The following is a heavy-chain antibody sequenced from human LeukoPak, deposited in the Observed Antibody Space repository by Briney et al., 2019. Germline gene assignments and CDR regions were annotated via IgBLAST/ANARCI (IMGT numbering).Heavy chain of an antibody. CDR2: ISGSGGST. V-gene: IGHV3-23*01. D-gene: IGHD6-19*01. CDR3: ANGLAVAGRYYFDY. Sequence: GGSLRLSCAASGFTFSSYAMSWFRQAPGKGLEWVSAISGSGGSTYYADSVKGRFTISRDNSKNTLYLQMNSLRAEDTAVYYCANGLAVAGRYYFDYWGQGTLVTVSS. J-gene: IGHJ4*02. CDR1: GFTFSSYA.